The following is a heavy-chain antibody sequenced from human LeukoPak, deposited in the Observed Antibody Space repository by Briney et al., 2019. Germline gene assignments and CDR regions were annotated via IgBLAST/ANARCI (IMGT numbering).Heavy chain of an antibody. CDR2: IYHSGST. CDR1: GYSISSGYY. J-gene: IGHJ4*02. D-gene: IGHD2/OR15-2a*01. V-gene: IGHV4-38-2*01. Sequence: SETLSLTCAVSGYSISSGYYGGWIRQPPGKGLEWIGSIYHSGSTYYSPSLKSRLTVSVDTSKNQFSLKLSSVTAADTAVYYCARRDLEYNYFDYWGQGTLVTVSS. CDR3: ARRDLEYNYFDY.